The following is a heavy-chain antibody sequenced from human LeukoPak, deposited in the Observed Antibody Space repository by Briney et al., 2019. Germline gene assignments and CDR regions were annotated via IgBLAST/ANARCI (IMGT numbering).Heavy chain of an antibody. CDR1: DGSISTYY. J-gene: IGHJ5*02. CDR3: TRANRHCSGGSCNPSWFDP. CDR2: IYSSGST. V-gene: IGHV4-59*01. Sequence: SETLSLTCTVSDGSISTYYWSWIRQPPGKGLEWIGYIYSSGSTNYNPSLKSRVTISVDTSKNQFSLKLSSVTAADTAVYYGTRANRHCSGGSCNPSWFDPWGQGTLVTVSS. D-gene: IGHD2-15*01.